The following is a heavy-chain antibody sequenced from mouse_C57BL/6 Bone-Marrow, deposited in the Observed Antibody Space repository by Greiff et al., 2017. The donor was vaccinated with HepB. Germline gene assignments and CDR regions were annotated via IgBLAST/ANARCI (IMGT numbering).Heavy chain of an antibody. CDR2: ISYDGSN. Sequence: VQLKESGPGLVKPSQSLSLTCSVTGYSITSGYYWNWIRQFPVNKLEWMGYISYDGSNNYNPSLKNRISITRDTSKNQFFLKLNSVTTEDTATYYCAREYYYSNYNWYFDVWGTGTTVTASS. CDR1: GYSITSGYY. CDR3: AREYYYSNYNWYFDV. D-gene: IGHD2-5*01. J-gene: IGHJ1*03. V-gene: IGHV3-6*01.